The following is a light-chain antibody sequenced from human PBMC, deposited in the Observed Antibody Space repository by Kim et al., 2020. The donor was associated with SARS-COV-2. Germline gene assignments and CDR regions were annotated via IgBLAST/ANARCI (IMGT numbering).Light chain of an antibody. CDR3: QHKNNWLA. CDR1: QSGSRI. J-gene: IGKJ4*01. CDR2: GAS. Sequence: AVAAERRATPSCSASQSGSRIFAWYQKKPGQAHRLLIYGASTRTTGIPARCSGSGSGTEFTLTISSLQSEDFAVYYCQHKNNWLAFGEGTKVDIK. V-gene: IGKV3-15*01.